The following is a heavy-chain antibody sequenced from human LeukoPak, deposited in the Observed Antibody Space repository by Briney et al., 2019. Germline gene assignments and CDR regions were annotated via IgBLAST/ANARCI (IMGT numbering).Heavy chain of an antibody. CDR1: GGSISSYY. CDR2: IYHSGST. Sequence: PSETLSLTCTVSGGSISSYYWSWIRQPPGKGLEWIGYIYHSGSTNYKPSLKSRVTMSVDTSKNQFSLKLSSVTAADTAVYYCARGRYDFYSGQSPFDPWGQGTLVTVSS. CDR3: ARGRYDFYSGQSPFDP. J-gene: IGHJ5*02. V-gene: IGHV4-59*12. D-gene: IGHD3-3*01.